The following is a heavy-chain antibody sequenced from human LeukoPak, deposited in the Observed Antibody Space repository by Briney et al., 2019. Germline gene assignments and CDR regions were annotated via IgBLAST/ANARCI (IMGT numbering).Heavy chain of an antibody. CDR1: GYTFTGYY. J-gene: IGHJ4*02. Sequence: ASVKVSCKASGYTFTGYYMHWVRQAPGQGLEWMGWINPNSGGTNYAQKFQGRVTMTRDTSISTAYMELSRLRSDDTAVYYCALRFLEWLHFDYWSQGTLVTVSS. V-gene: IGHV1-2*02. CDR3: ALRFLEWLHFDY. CDR2: INPNSGGT. D-gene: IGHD3-3*01.